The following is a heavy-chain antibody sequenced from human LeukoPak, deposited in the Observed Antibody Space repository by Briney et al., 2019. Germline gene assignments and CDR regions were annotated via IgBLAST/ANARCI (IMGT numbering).Heavy chain of an antibody. J-gene: IGHJ4*02. CDR3: ASASYDSSGYYAFDY. Sequence: SETLSLTCTVSGGSISSSSYYWGWIRQPPGKGLEWIGSIYYSGSTYYNPSLKSRVTISVDTSKNHFSLKRSSVTAADTAVFYCASASYDSSGYYAFDYWGQGTLVTVSS. V-gene: IGHV4-39*02. D-gene: IGHD3-22*01. CDR2: IYYSGST. CDR1: GGSISSSSYY.